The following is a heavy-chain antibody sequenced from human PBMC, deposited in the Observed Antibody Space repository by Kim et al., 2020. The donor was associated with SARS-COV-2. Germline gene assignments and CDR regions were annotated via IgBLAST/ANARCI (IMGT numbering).Heavy chain of an antibody. V-gene: IGHV4-39*07. Sequence: SHPALTSRVTISVDTSKNQFSLKLSSVTAADTAVYYCARAVAGLYNWFDPWGQGTLVTVSS. CDR3: ARAVAGLYNWFDP. D-gene: IGHD6-19*01. J-gene: IGHJ5*02.